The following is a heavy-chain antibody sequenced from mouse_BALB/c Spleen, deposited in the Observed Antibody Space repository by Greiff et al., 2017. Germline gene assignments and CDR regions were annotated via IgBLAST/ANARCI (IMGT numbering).Heavy chain of an antibody. CDR2: ISYSGST. V-gene: IGHV3-8*02. D-gene: IGHD2-14*01. CDR1: GYSITSGY. CDR3: ARGGYDEPFDY. Sequence: EVQRVESGPGLVKPSQSLSLTCSVTGYSITSGYWNWIRKFPGNKLEYMGYISYSGSTYYNPSLKSRISITRDTSKNQYYLQLNSVTTEDTATYYCARGGYDEPFDYWGQGTTLTVSS. J-gene: IGHJ2*01.